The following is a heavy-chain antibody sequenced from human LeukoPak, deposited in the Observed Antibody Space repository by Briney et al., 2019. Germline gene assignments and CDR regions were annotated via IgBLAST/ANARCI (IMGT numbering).Heavy chain of an antibody. V-gene: IGHV3-21*01. CDR2: ISSSSSYI. Sequence: GGSLRLSCAASGFTFSSHSMTWVRQAPGKGLEWVSSISSSSSYIYYADSVKGRFTISRDNAKNSLYLQMNSLRAEDTAVYYCARDVIAAAFDPWGQGTLVTVSS. CDR1: GFTFSSHS. D-gene: IGHD6-13*01. J-gene: IGHJ5*02. CDR3: ARDVIAAAFDP.